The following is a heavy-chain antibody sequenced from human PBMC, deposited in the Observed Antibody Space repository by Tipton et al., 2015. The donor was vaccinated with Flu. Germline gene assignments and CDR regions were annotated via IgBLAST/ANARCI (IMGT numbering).Heavy chain of an antibody. V-gene: IGHV4-4*07. CDR3: TRDPSSTLTATRFDP. J-gene: IGHJ5*02. CDR1: GASVTTYS. Sequence: TPSLTCNVSGASVTTYSWNWIRQSRGKGLEWIGCKGSRGFTNINPSLESRLAMSVDASKNQFLLRLTSVTAADTAVYYCTRDPSSTLTATRFDPWGQGTLVTVSS. CDR2: KGSRGFT. D-gene: IGHD2-21*02.